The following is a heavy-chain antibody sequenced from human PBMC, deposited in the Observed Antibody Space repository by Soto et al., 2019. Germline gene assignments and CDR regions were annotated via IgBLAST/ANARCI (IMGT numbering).Heavy chain of an antibody. Sequence: GASVKVSCKASGYTFTGYYMHWVRQAPGQGLEWMGWINPNSGGTNYAQKFQGWVTMTRDTSISKAYMELSRLRSDDTAVYYCARATYDFWSGYSSYYFDYWGQGTLVTVSS. CDR1: GYTFTGYY. D-gene: IGHD3-3*01. J-gene: IGHJ4*02. V-gene: IGHV1-2*04. CDR3: ARATYDFWSGYSSYYFDY. CDR2: INPNSGGT.